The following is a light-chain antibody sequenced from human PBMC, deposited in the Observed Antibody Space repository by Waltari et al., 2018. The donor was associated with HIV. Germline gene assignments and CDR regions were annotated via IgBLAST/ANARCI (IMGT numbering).Light chain of an antibody. Sequence: DIQVPQSPSSLSASVGDRVTITCQASQDIGKYLNWYQQKPGKVPKLLIYAASSLQPGVPSRFSGSGSGTYFTFAITSLQPEDVGTYYCQQYDTLYTFGQGT. CDR3: QQYDTLYT. V-gene: IGKV1-33*01. CDR2: AAS. J-gene: IGKJ2*01. CDR1: QDIGKY.